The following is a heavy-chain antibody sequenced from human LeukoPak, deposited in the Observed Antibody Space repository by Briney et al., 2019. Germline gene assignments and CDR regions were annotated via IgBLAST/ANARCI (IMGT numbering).Heavy chain of an antibody. Sequence: PGGSLRPSCAASGFTFSSYEMNWVRQAPGKGLEWVSYISSSGSTIYYADSVKGRFTISRDNAKNSLYLQMDSLRAEDTAVYYCARLPGYSSGWYDYWGQGTLVTVSS. D-gene: IGHD6-19*01. CDR1: GFTFSSYE. V-gene: IGHV3-48*03. CDR3: ARLPGYSSGWYDY. CDR2: ISSSGSTI. J-gene: IGHJ4*02.